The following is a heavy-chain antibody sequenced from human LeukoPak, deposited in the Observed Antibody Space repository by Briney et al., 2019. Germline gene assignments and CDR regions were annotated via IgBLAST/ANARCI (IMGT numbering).Heavy chain of an antibody. CDR2: ISYDGSNK. V-gene: IGHV3-30*04. Sequence: GGSPRLSCAASGFTFSSYAMHWVRQAPGKGLEWVAVISYDGSNKYYADSVKGRFTISRDNSKNTLYLQMNSLRAEDTAVYYCARDSLRVVLLWFGEIDYWGQGTLVTVSS. CDR3: ARDSLRVVLLWFGEIDY. D-gene: IGHD3-10*01. J-gene: IGHJ4*02. CDR1: GFTFSSYA.